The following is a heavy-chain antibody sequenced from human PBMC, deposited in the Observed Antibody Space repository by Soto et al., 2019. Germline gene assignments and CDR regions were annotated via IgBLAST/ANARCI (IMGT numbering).Heavy chain of an antibody. CDR2: IYHSGST. V-gene: IGHV4-4*02. CDR3: AHRTIVGAAI. D-gene: IGHD1-26*01. Sequence: QVQLQESGPGLVTPSGTLSLTCGVFGGSISNSNWWTWVRQPPGMGLEWIGEIYHSGSTNYNSSLMSRVTISLDKVNNQFSLKLTSVTAADTAVYYCAHRTIVGAAIWGQGTLVTVSS. J-gene: IGHJ4*02. CDR1: GGSISNSNW.